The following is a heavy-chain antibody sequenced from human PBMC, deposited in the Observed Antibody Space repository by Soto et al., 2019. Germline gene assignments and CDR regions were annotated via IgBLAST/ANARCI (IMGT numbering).Heavy chain of an antibody. CDR3: ARRVQWLPTDWFDP. CDR1: GYSFTSYW. D-gene: IGHD6-19*01. J-gene: IGHJ5*02. CDR2: IYPGDSDT. Sequence: GESLKISCKGSGYSFTSYWIGWVRQMPGKGLEWMGIIYPGDSDTRYSPSLQGQVTISADKSISTAYLQWSSLKASDTAMYYRARRVQWLPTDWFDPWGQGTLVGVSS. V-gene: IGHV5-51*01.